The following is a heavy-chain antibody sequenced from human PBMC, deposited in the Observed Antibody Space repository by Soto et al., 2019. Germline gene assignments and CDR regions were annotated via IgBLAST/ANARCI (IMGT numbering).Heavy chain of an antibody. CDR1: GFTFSSYW. CDR2: IKQDGSEK. J-gene: IGHJ6*03. D-gene: IGHD6-6*01. CDR3: ARERSYYYYYMDV. Sequence: GSLRLSCAASGFTFSSYWMSWVRQAPGKGLEWVANIKQDGSEKYYVDSVKGRFTISRDNAKNSLYLQMNSLRAEDTAVYYCARERSYYYYYMDVWGKGTTVTVSS. V-gene: IGHV3-7*01.